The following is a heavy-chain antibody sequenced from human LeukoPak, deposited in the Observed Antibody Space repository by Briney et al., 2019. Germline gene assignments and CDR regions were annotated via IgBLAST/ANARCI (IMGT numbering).Heavy chain of an antibody. CDR2: IKGEGSST. Sequence: GGSLRLSCAASGFTFSTYWMHWVRQAPGKGLVWVSRIKGEGSSTIYADSVTGRFTLSRDHSKNTLYLQTSSLRVEDTAVYYCARASSTVPNLLDHWGRGTLVTVSS. D-gene: IGHD4-17*01. J-gene: IGHJ4*02. CDR3: ARASSTVPNLLDH. V-gene: IGHV3-74*01. CDR1: GFTFSTYW.